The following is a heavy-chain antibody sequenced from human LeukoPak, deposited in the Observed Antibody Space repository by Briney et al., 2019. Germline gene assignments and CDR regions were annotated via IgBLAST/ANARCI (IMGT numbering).Heavy chain of an antibody. CDR1: GGSISSGSYY. D-gene: IGHD7-27*01. CDR3: AREDTGVFDY. J-gene: IGHJ4*02. V-gene: IGHV4-61*02. Sequence: SQTLSLSCTVSGGSISSGSYYWSWIRKPAGKGLEWIGRIYTSGSTNYNPSLKSRVTISVDTSKNQFSLKLSSVTAADTAVYYCAREDTGVFDYWGQGTLVTVSS. CDR2: IYTSGST.